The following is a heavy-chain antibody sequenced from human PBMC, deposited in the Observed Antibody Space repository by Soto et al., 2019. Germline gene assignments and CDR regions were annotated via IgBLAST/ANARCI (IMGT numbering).Heavy chain of an antibody. CDR3: ARGVTMVRGVTHTPYFDY. CDR2: IYYSGST. Sequence: QVQLQESGPGLVKPSQTLSLTCTVSGGSISSGGYYWSWIRQHPGKGLEWIGYIYYSGSTYYNPSLKSRVTLSVDTSKNQLSLKLSSVTAADTAVYYCARGVTMVRGVTHTPYFDYWGQGTLVTVSS. CDR1: GGSISSGGYY. J-gene: IGHJ4*02. V-gene: IGHV4-31*03. D-gene: IGHD3-10*01.